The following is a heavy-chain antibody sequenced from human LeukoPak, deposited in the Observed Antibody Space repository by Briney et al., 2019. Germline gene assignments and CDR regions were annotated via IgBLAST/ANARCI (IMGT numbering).Heavy chain of an antibody. CDR3: ARVVGGAAAGQNWFDP. Sequence: PGGSLRLSCAAFGFTVSSNYMSWVRQAPGKGLEWVSVIYSGGSTYYADSVKGRFTISRDNSKNTLYLQMNSLRAEDTAVYHCARVVGGAAAGQNWFDPWGQGTLVTVSS. D-gene: IGHD6-13*01. CDR2: IYSGGST. CDR1: GFTVSSNY. V-gene: IGHV3-66*01. J-gene: IGHJ5*02.